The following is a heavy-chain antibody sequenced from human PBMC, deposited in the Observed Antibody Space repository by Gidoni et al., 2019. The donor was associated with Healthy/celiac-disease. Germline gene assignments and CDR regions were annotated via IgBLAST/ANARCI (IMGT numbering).Heavy chain of an antibody. J-gene: IGHJ5*02. D-gene: IGHD3-3*01. V-gene: IGHV4-30-4*01. CDR2: IYYSGST. Sequence: GGSISSGDYYWSWIRQPPGKGLEWIGYIYYSGSTYYNPSLKSRVTISVDTSKNQFSLKLSSVTAADTAVYYCAAQTFWTNPKWWFDPWGQGTLVTVSS. CDR1: GGSISSGDYY. CDR3: AAQTFWTNPKWWFDP.